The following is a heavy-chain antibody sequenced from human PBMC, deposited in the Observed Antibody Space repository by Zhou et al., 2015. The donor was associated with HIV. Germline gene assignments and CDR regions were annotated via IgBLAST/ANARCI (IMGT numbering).Heavy chain of an antibody. Sequence: QVQLVQSGAEVRKPGSSVKVSCKASGGTFSNHGISWVRQAPGQGLEWMGVITPILGTTKYAQKFQGRVTVSADRSTNTAYMELRSLRSEDTAVYYCARDRGGATRPDWRYFDVWGRGTLVTVSS. CDR1: GGTFSNHG. V-gene: IGHV1-69*06. CDR2: ITPILGTT. CDR3: ARDRGGATRPDWRYFDV. D-gene: IGHD6-6*01. J-gene: IGHJ2*01.